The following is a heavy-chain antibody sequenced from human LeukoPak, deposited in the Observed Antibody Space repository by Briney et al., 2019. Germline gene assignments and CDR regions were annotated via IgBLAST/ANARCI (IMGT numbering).Heavy chain of an antibody. CDR2: IYNSGST. Sequence: SETLSLTCIVSGASFNTGDYYWNWIRQHPGEGLEWIGYIYNSGSTYYNPSLKSRVTISVDMSKNHFSLRLTSVTAADSAVYYCARGAPPDSWGQGTLVTVSS. V-gene: IGHV4-31*03. CDR3: ARGAPPDS. J-gene: IGHJ4*02. CDR1: GASFNTGDYY.